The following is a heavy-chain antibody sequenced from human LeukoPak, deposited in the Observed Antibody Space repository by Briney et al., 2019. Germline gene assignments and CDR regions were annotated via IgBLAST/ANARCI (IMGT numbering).Heavy chain of an antibody. Sequence: PSETLSLTCAVYGGSFSGYYWSWLRQPPGKGLEWIGEINHSGSTNYNPSLKSRVTISVDTSKNQFSLKLSSVTAADTAVYYCARDLAYCSGGSCYPTFDYWGQGTLVTVSS. J-gene: IGHJ4*02. V-gene: IGHV4-34*01. D-gene: IGHD2-15*01. CDR2: INHSGST. CDR1: GGSFSGYY. CDR3: ARDLAYCSGGSCYPTFDY.